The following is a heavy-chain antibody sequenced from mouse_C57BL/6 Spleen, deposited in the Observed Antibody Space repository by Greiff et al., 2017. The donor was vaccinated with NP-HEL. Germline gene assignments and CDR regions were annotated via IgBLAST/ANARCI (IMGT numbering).Heavy chain of an antibody. V-gene: IGHV1-80*01. J-gene: IGHJ3*01. CDR1: GYAFSSYW. D-gene: IGHD1-1*01. CDR2: IYPGDGDT. Sequence: QVQLQQSGAELVKPGASVKISCKASGYAFSSYWMNWVKQRPGKGLEWIGQIYPGDGDTNYNGKFKGKATLTADKSSSTAYMQLSSLTSEDSAVYFCAREGYGSSRQEDWFAYWGQGTLVTVSA. CDR3: AREGYGSSRQEDWFAY.